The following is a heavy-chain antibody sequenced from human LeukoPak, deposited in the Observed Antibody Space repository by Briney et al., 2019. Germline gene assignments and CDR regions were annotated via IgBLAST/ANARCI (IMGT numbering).Heavy chain of an antibody. CDR2: INQGGSVK. Sequence: GGSLRLSCAASGFSFRDFWMTWVRQAPGKGLEWVANINQGGSVKYYVDPVKGRFTISRDDAKSSLYVQMNSLRAEDTAVYYCARARAGFGDYWGRGTLVTVSS. V-gene: IGHV3-7*01. J-gene: IGHJ4*02. CDR3: ARARAGFGDY. D-gene: IGHD3-10*01. CDR1: GFSFRDFW.